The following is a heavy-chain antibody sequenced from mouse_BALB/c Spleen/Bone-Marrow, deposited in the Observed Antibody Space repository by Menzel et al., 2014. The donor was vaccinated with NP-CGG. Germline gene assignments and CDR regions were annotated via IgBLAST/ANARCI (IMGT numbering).Heavy chain of an antibody. CDR1: GYTFTNYW. D-gene: IGHD4-1*01. CDR2: IYPGGGYT. Sequence: VKLVESGAELVRPGTSVKISCKASGYTFTNYWLGWVKQRPGHGLEWIGDIYPGGGYTNYNEKFKGKATLTADTSSSTAHMQLSSLTSEDSAVYFCARRGTGVGYWGQGTTLTVSS. J-gene: IGHJ2*01. CDR3: ARRGTGVGY. V-gene: IGHV1-63*02.